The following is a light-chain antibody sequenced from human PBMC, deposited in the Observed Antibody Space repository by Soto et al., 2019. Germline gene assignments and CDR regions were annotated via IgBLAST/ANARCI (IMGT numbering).Light chain of an antibody. Sequence: QSALTQPASVSGSPGQSITISCTGTSSDVGAYNYVSWYQQHPGKAPKLMMYEVSNRPSGVSNRFSGSKSANTASLTISGLQAGDEADYYCSSYTSSSTWLFGGGTKVTVL. CDR2: EVS. CDR1: SSDVGAYNY. V-gene: IGLV2-14*03. CDR3: SSYTSSSTWL. J-gene: IGLJ3*02.